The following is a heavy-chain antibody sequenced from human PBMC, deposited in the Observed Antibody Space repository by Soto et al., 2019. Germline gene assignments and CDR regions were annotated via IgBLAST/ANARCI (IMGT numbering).Heavy chain of an antibody. Sequence: EVQLVESGGGLVKPGGSLRLSCAASGFTFSSYSMNWVRQAPGKGLEWVSSISSSSSYIYYADSVKGRFTISRDNAKNSLYLQMNSLRAEDTAVYYCARDRVRSGGSPPDYWGQGTLVTVSS. CDR3: ARDRVRSGGSPPDY. V-gene: IGHV3-21*01. CDR1: GFTFSSYS. CDR2: ISSSSSYI. D-gene: IGHD2-15*01. J-gene: IGHJ4*02.